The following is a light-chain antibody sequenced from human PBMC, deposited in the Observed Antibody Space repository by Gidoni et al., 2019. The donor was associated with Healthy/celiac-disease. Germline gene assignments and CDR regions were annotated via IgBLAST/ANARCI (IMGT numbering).Light chain of an antibody. J-gene: IGLJ2*01. CDR3: QSYDSSLSGL. CDR2: GNS. CDR1: SSNIGAGYD. V-gene: IGLV1-40*01. Sequence: QSVLTQPPSVSGAPGQRVTISCTGSSSNIGAGYDVHWYQQLPGTAPKLLIYGNSNRPSEVPDRFAGSKSGTAASLAITGLQAEDEADYYCQSYDSSLSGLFGGGTKLTGL.